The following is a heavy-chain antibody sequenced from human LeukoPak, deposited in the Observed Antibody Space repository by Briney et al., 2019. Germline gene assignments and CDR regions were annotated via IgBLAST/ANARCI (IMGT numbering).Heavy chain of an antibody. V-gene: IGHV3-7*01. CDR3: AREGRCSGGSCSSGFFDY. Sequence: GGSLRLSCAASGFTFSTYWMTWVRQAPGKGLEWVANIKQDGSEKYYVDSMEGRFTISRDNAKNSLFLQMNSLRAEDTAAYCAREGRCSGGSCSSGFFDYWGQGTLVTVSS. CDR2: IKQDGSEK. J-gene: IGHJ4*02. CDR1: GFTFSTYW. D-gene: IGHD2-15*01.